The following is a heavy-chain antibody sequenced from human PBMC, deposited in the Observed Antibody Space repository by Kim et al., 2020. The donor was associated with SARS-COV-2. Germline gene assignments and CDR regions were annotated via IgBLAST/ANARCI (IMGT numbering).Heavy chain of an antibody. V-gene: IGHV3-53*01. CDR3: AGEGSGFGGVVY. J-gene: IGHJ4*02. D-gene: IGHD3-16*01. Sequence: YYADSVKGRFTISRDNSKNTLYLQMNSLRAGDTAVYYCAGEGSGFGGVVYWGQGTLVTVSS.